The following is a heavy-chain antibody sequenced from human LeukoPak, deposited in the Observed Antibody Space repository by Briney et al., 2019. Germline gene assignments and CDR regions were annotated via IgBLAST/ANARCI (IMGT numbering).Heavy chain of an antibody. J-gene: IGHJ4*02. V-gene: IGHV1-8*01. D-gene: IGHD3-10*01. CDR1: GYTFTSYD. Sequence: ASVKVSCKASGYTFTSYDINWVRQATGQGLEWMGWMNPNSGNTGYAQKFQGRVTMTRNTSISTAYMELSSLRSDDTAVYYCARDSASMVRGDPRDYWGQGTLVTVSS. CDR2: MNPNSGNT. CDR3: ARDSASMVRGDPRDY.